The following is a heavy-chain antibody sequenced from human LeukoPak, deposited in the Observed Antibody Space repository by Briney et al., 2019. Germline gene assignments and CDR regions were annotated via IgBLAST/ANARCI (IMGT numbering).Heavy chain of an antibody. Sequence: GGSLRVSCAASGFTFSINDMSWVRQAPGRGLEWVSISSVRGGATYYADSVKGRFTISRDNSKNTLYLQMNSLRAEDTAVYYCAKVVSYYYDSSGYYQDYWGQGTLVTVSS. CDR2: SSVRGGAT. CDR3: AKVVSYYYDSSGYYQDY. D-gene: IGHD3-22*01. CDR1: GFTFSIND. J-gene: IGHJ4*02. V-gene: IGHV3-23*01.